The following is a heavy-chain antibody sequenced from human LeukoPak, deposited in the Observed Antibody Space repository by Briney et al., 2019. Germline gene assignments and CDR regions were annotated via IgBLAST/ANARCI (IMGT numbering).Heavy chain of an antibody. J-gene: IGHJ3*02. D-gene: IGHD1-1*01. CDR2: ISYDGSNK. CDR1: GFTFSSYA. V-gene: IGHV3-30-3*01. CDR3: ARVGKNEGGAFDI. Sequence: GGSLRLSCAASGFTFSSYAMHWVRQAPGKGLEWVAVISYDGSNKYYADSVKGRFTISRDNSKNTLYLQMNSLRAEDTAVYYCARVGKNEGGAFDIWGQGTMVTVSS.